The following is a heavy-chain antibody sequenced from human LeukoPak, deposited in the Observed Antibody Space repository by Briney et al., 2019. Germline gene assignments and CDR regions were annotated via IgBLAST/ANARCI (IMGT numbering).Heavy chain of an antibody. J-gene: IGHJ3*02. CDR2: IKRDGSEK. D-gene: IGHD3-16*01. CDR3: ARSPDSGGNVFDI. CDR1: GFTFNSYW. Sequence: GGSLRLSCAASGFTFNSYWMNWVRQAPGKGLEWVANIKRDGSEKYYVDSVKGRFTISRDNAKNSLDLQMNSLRVEDTAVYYCARSPDSGGNVFDIWGQGTMVTVSS. V-gene: IGHV3-7*03.